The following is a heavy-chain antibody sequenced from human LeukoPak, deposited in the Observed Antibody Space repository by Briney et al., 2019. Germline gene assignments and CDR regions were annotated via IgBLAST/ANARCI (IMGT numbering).Heavy chain of an antibody. CDR1: GFTLSSYW. CDR3: AREGYGDYDWGNAFDI. J-gene: IGHJ3*02. Sequence: PGGSLRLSCAASGFTLSSYWMHWVRQAPGKGLVWVSRINSDGSSTSYADSVKGRFTISRDNAKNTLYLQMNSLRAEDTAVYYCAREGYGDYDWGNAFDIWGQGTMVTVSS. D-gene: IGHD4-17*01. CDR2: INSDGSST. V-gene: IGHV3-74*01.